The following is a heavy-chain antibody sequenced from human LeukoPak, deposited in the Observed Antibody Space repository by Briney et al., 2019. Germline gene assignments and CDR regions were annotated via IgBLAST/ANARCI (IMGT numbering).Heavy chain of an antibody. CDR2: IYHSGST. CDR1: GYSITSGYY. CDR3: ARDPRTPYYYYYMDV. V-gene: IGHV4-38-2*02. Sequence: PSETLSLTCAVSGYSITSGYYWGWIRPPPGKGLDWIGTIYHSGSTYYNPSLKSRVTISVDTSKNQFSLKLSSVTAAVTAVYYCARDPRTPYYYYYMDVWGKGTTVTVSS. J-gene: IGHJ6*03.